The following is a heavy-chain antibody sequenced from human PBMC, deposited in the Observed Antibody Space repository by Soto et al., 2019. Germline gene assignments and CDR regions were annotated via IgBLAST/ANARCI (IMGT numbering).Heavy chain of an antibody. CDR1: GGSISSYY. CDR3: ARVCGGAFDF. Sequence: PSETLSLTCTVSGGSISSYYWSWIRQPPGKGLEWIGYIYYSGSINYNPSLKSRVTISVDTSKNQFSLKLSSVTAADTAVYYCARVCGGAFDFRGQGTSVIVSS. CDR2: IYYSGSI. V-gene: IGHV4-59*01. J-gene: IGHJ3*01.